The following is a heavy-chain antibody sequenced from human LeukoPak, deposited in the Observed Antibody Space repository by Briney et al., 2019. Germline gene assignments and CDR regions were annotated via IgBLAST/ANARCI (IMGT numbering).Heavy chain of an antibody. CDR3: AKVAKYYYGSETYYFFEQ. D-gene: IGHD3-10*01. V-gene: IGHV3-7*01. CDR2: IKQDGTEK. Sequence: GGSLRLSCAASGFTFSSYWMSWVRQAPGKGLEWVANIKQDGTEKYYVDSVKGRFTISRDNARNSLELQMNSLRVEDTAVYYCAKVAKYYYGSETYYFFEQWGQGTPVTASS. CDR1: GFTFSSYW. J-gene: IGHJ4*02.